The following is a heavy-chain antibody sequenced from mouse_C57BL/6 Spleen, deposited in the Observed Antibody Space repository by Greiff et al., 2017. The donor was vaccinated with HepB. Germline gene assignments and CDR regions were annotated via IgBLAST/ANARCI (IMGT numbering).Heavy chain of an antibody. V-gene: IGHV1-59*01. CDR3: ARGVTTGVASDWYFDV. CDR1: GYTFTSYW. Sequence: QVQLQQPGAELVRPGTSVKLSCKASGYTFTSYWMHWVKQRPGQGLEWIGVIDPSDSYTNYNQKFKGKATLTVDTSSSTAYMQLSSPTSEDSAVYYCARGVTTGVASDWYFDVGGTGTTVTVSS. J-gene: IGHJ1*03. CDR2: IDPSDSYT. D-gene: IGHD1-1*01.